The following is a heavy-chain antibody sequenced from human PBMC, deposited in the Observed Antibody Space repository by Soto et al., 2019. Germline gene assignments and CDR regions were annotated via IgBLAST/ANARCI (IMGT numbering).Heavy chain of an antibody. J-gene: IGHJ6*02. CDR2: FIPLFFKA. CDR1: GGNFNNYT. Sequence: VQLVQSGAEVKKPGSSVKVSCEASGGNFNNYTISWVRQAPGHGLEWMGGFIPLFFKASYSQTVQGRVTITADRSTSSVYMELSSLRYEDTGVYYCQLRSVHFDDGGFPSFYYGLDVWGQGTTVTVS. CDR3: QLRSVHFDDGGFPSFYYGLDV. V-gene: IGHV1-69*06. D-gene: IGHD2-15*01.